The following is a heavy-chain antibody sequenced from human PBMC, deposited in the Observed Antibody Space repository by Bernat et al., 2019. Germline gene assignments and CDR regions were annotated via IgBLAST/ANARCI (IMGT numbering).Heavy chain of an antibody. D-gene: IGHD2-15*01. CDR2: ITAGNGNT. J-gene: IGHJ4*02. CDR3: ARGPWGYCRGGRCYSGYFDY. CDR1: GYIFSSYT. V-gene: IGHV1-3*01. Sequence: QVQLVQSGAEVKKPGASVKVSCKASGYIFSSYTMHWVRQAPGQRPEGMGWITAGNGNTKSSQHFQDRVTITGDTSASIAYMELSSLKSEDTAVYYCARGPWGYCRGGRCYSGYFDYWGQGTLVTVSS.